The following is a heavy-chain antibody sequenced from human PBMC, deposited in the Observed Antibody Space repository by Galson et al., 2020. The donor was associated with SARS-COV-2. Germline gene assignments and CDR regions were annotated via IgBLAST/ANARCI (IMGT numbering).Heavy chain of an antibody. V-gene: IGHV3-7*01. CDR3: ARVYYYDSSEMSDAFDI. Sequence: TGGSLRLSCAASGFTFSTYWMTWVRQAPGKGLEWVADIKQDGSEKYYVDSVRGRFTISRDNAKKTLYLQMNSLRAEDTAVYSCARVYYYDSSEMSDAFDIWGQGTMVTVSS. D-gene: IGHD3-22*01. CDR2: IKQDGSEK. CDR1: GFTFSTYW. J-gene: IGHJ3*02.